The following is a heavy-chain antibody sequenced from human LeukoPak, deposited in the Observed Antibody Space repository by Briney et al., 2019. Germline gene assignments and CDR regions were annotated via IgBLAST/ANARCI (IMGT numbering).Heavy chain of an antibody. D-gene: IGHD4-17*01. CDR2: INHSGST. V-gene: IGHV4-34*01. Sequence: SETLSLTCAVYGGSFSGYYWSWIRQPPGKGLEWIGEINHSGSTNYNPSLKSRVTISVDTSKNQFSLKLSSVTAADTAVYYCARAGSSTVTTDYWGQGTLVTVSS. CDR1: GGSFSGYY. CDR3: ARAGSSTVTTDY. J-gene: IGHJ4*02.